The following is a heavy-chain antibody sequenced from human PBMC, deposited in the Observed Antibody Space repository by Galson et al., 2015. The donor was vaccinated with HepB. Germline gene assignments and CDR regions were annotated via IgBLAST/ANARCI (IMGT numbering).Heavy chain of an antibody. J-gene: IGHJ4*02. CDR2: ISGSGGST. D-gene: IGHD2-2*01. Sequence: SLRLSCAASGFTFSTYAMSWVRQAPGKGLEWVPAISGSGGSTYYADSVKGRFTISRDNSKNTLYLQMNGLRAEDTAVYYCAKDIVVVPAAMFDYWGQGTLVTVSS. V-gene: IGHV3-23*01. CDR1: GFTFSTYA. CDR3: AKDIVVVPAAMFDY.